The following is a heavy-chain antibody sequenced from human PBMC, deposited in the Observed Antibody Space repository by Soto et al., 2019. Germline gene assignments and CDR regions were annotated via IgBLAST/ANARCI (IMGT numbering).Heavy chain of an antibody. CDR2: ISYDGNYI. Sequence: PGESLKISCAASGFTFSRHGMSWVRQAPGKGLEWVGVISYDGNYIYYADSVKGRFTISRDNSKNTLYVQVNSLRPEDTAVYYCAKGILSATIGPYAMDVWGQGTTVTVS. V-gene: IGHV3-30*02. CDR3: AKGILSATIGPYAMDV. CDR1: GFTFSRHG. J-gene: IGHJ6*02. D-gene: IGHD3-16*01.